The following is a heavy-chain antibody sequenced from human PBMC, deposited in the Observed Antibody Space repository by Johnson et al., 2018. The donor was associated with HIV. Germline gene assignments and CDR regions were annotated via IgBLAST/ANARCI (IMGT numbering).Heavy chain of an antibody. J-gene: IGHJ3*02. CDR1: GFTFDDYA. CDR3: ARESLDAFDI. Sequence: VQLVESGGGVVQPGRSLRLSCAASGFTFDDYAMHWVRQAPGKGLEWVSGISWNSGSIGYVDSVKGRFTISRDNAKNSLYLQMNSLRAEDTAVYYCARESLDAFDIWGQGTVVTVSS. CDR2: ISWNSGSI. V-gene: IGHV3-9*01.